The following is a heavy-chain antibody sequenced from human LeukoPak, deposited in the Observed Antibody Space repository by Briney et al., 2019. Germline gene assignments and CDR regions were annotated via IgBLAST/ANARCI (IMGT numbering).Heavy chain of an antibody. V-gene: IGHV5-10-1*01. D-gene: IGHD5-12*01. CDR1: GYSFTSYW. J-gene: IGHJ4*02. CDR2: IDPSDSYT. Sequence: GESLKISCKGSGYSFTSYWISWVRQMPGKGLEWMGRIDPSDSYTNYSPSFQGHVTISADKSINTAYLQWSSLKASDTAMYYCASLYGGSPPYDFDYWGQGTLVTVSS. CDR3: ASLYGGSPPYDFDY.